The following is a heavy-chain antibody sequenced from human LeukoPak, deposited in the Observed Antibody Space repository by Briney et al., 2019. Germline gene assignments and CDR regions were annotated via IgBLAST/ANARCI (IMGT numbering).Heavy chain of an antibody. CDR3: ARDDTGTDHNYYGMDV. Sequence: GGSLRLSCAASGFPFSSYSMTWVRQAPGKGLEWVANIKPDGTTKFYVDSVKGRFTISRDNAKNSLYVQMNSLRAEDTAVYYCARDDTGTDHNYYGMDVWGQGTTVTVSS. V-gene: IGHV3-7*01. D-gene: IGHD1/OR15-1a*01. CDR1: GFPFSSYS. CDR2: IKPDGTTK. J-gene: IGHJ6*02.